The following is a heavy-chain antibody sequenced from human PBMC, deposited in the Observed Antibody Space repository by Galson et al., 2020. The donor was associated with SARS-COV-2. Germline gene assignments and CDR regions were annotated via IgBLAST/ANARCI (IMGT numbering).Heavy chain of an antibody. J-gene: IGHJ6*02. Sequence: ETSETLYLTCTVSGGFIRTYYWSWVRPPPGQGLEWIGYLYYCGSTHSNPSLKSRVTISVDTSKNQFSLNLSSVTAADTAGYYCARLGCSSTSCSSMDVWCQGTTVTVSS. V-gene: IGHV4-59*08. CDR2: LYYCGST. CDR3: ARLGCSSTSCSSMDV. CDR1: GGFIRTYY. D-gene: IGHD2-2*01.